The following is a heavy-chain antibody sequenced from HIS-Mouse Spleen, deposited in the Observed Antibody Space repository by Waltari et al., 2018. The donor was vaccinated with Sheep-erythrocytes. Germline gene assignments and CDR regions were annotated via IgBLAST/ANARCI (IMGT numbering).Heavy chain of an antibody. Sequence: EVQLVESGGGLVKPGGSLRLSCAASGFTFSSYSMNWVRQAPGKGLEWVSSISSSSSYIYYADQVKGRFTISRDNAKNSLYLQMNSLRAEDTAVYYCARVASGATFDYWGQGTLVTVSS. CDR3: ARVASGATFDY. V-gene: IGHV3-21*01. D-gene: IGHD1-26*01. CDR2: ISSSSSYI. J-gene: IGHJ4*02. CDR1: GFTFSSYS.